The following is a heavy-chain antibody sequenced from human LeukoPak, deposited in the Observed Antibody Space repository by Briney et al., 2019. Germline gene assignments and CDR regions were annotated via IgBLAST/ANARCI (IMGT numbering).Heavy chain of an antibody. V-gene: IGHV4-59*01. D-gene: IGHD3-22*01. CDR1: GGSFSGYY. Sequence: SETLSLTCAVYGGSFSGYYWSWIRQPPGKGLEWIGYFFYSGSTNYNPSLKSRVTISVDTSKNQFSLKLSSVTAADTAVYYCARGSGGYHYDHWGQGTLVTVSS. CDR3: ARGSGGYHYDH. J-gene: IGHJ5*02. CDR2: FFYSGST.